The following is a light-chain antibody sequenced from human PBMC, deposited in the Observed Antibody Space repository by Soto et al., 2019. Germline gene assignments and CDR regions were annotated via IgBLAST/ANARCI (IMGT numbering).Light chain of an antibody. J-gene: IGKJ1*01. CDR1: QSVSSN. CDR3: QQYGSSGT. CDR2: GAS. Sequence: MVLTQSPATLSVSPGERATLSCRASQSVSSNLAWHQQRPGQAPRLLIYGASTRATGVPDRFSGSGSGTDFTLTISRLEPEDFAVYYCQQYGSSGTFGQGTKVDI. V-gene: IGKV3-20*01.